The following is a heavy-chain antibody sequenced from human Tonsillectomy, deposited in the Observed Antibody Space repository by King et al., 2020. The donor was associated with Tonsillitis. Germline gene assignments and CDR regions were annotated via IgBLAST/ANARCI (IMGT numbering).Heavy chain of an antibody. D-gene: IGHD5-12*01. CDR1: GYSFSSHW. CDR3: SRPGRGGYEYDACDAFDI. Sequence: QLVQSGAEVKKPGESLKISCKGSGYSFSSHWIGWVRQMPGKGLEWMGIIYPDDSDIRYSPSFQGQVTISADKSISPAYLQWSSLKASDTAMYYCSRPGRGGYEYDACDAFDIWGQGTMVTVSS. CDR2: IYPDDSDI. J-gene: IGHJ3*02. V-gene: IGHV5-51*01.